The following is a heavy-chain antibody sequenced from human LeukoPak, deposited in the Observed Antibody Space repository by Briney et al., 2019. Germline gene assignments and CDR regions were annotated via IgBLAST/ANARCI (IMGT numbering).Heavy chain of an antibody. V-gene: IGHV3-23*01. D-gene: IGHD3-10*01. J-gene: IGHJ6*03. Sequence: PGGSLRLSCAASGFTFSSYAMSWVRQAPGKGLEWFSAISYSGGSTYYADSVKGRFTISRDNSKNTLYVQMNSLRAEDTAVYYCARASPSGGYMDVWGKGTTVTVSS. CDR3: ARASPSGGYMDV. CDR1: GFTFSSYA. CDR2: ISYSGGST.